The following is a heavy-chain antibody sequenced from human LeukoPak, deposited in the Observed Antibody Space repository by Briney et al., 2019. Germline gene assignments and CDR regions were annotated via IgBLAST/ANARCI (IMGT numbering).Heavy chain of an antibody. D-gene: IGHD3-22*01. J-gene: IGHJ4*02. Sequence: GGSLRLSCAASGFTVSSNYMSWVRQAPGKGPEWVSVIYSGGSTYYADSVKGRFTISRDNSKNTLYLQMNSLRAEDTAVYYCARDSSRYHHFDYWGQGTLVTVSS. V-gene: IGHV3-53*01. CDR1: GFTVSSNY. CDR2: IYSGGST. CDR3: ARDSSRYHHFDY.